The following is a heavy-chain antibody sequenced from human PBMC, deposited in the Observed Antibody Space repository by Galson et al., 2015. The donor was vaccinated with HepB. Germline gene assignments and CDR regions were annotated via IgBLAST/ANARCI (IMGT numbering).Heavy chain of an antibody. J-gene: IGHJ6*03. Sequence: ETLSLTCAVSGGSISSSNWWSWVRQPPGKGLEWIGEIYHSGSTNYNPSLKSRVTISVDKSKNQFSLKLSSVTAADTAVYYCARSGGGYCSSTSCYTSGYYYYYMDVWGKGTTVTVSS. CDR2: IYHSGST. D-gene: IGHD2-2*02. CDR3: ARSGGGYCSSTSCYTSGYYYYYMDV. CDR1: GGSISSSNW. V-gene: IGHV4-4*02.